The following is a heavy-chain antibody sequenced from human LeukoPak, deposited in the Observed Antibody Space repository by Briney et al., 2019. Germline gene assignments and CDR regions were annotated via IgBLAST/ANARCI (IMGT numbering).Heavy chain of an antibody. V-gene: IGHV1-69*06. J-gene: IGHJ6*02. CDR3: ARGSAYYYDSSGYGMDV. CDR2: IIPIFGTA. D-gene: IGHD3-22*01. Sequence: SVKVSCKASGGTFSSYAISCVRQAPGQGLEWMGGIIPIFGTANYAQKFQGRVTMTADTSTSTAYMELRSLRSDDTAVYYCARGSAYYYDSSGYGMDVWGQGTTVTVSS. CDR1: GGTFSSYA.